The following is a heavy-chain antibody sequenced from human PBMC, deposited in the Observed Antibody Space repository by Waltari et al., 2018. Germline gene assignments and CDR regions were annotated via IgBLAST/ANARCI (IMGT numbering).Heavy chain of an antibody. V-gene: IGHV5-51*01. CDR3: ARGPVAVTY. CDR2: IYPGDTDT. CDR1: GYSFTSYW. Sequence: EVQLVQSGAAVKKPGESLKISCKGSGYSFTSYWIGWVRQMPGTGLEWMGIIYPGDTDTRYSPFIQGQVTSSADKAISSACLQESSLKASDTAMYYCARGPVAVTYWGQGTLVTVSS. D-gene: IGHD6-19*01. J-gene: IGHJ4*02.